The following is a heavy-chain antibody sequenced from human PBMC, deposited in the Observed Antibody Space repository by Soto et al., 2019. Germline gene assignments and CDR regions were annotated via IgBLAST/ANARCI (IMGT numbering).Heavy chain of an antibody. CDR3: ARVSSWYFFDY. J-gene: IGHJ4*02. Sequence: QVQLVQSGAEVKKPGASVKVSCKASGYTFTSYYMHWVRQAPGQGLEWMGIIKPSGGSTSYAQKFQRRVTMTRDTSTSTVYMELSSLRSEDTAVYYCARVSSWYFFDYWGQGTLVTVSS. CDR2: IKPSGGST. CDR1: GYTFTSYY. V-gene: IGHV1-46*01. D-gene: IGHD6-13*01.